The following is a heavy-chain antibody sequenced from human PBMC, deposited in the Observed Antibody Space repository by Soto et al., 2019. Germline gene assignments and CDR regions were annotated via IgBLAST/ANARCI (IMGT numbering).Heavy chain of an antibody. CDR3: VRFSRCAGDCPQVL. CDR2: ISAIGDRV. V-gene: IGHV3-23*01. Sequence: GGSLRLSCAASGFTFSSYAMSWVRQAPGKRLEWVSSISAIGDRVYHADSVKGRFTVSRDNSKNTLYLQMNSLRAEATAVYYCVRFSRCAGDCPQVLWGRGTLVTVSS. CDR1: GFTFSSYA. D-gene: IGHD2-21*02. J-gene: IGHJ4*02.